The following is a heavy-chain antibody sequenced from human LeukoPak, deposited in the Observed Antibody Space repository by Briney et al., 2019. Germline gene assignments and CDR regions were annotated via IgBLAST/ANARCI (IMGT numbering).Heavy chain of an antibody. CDR3: ARDAPSETYYYDSSGFDY. J-gene: IGHJ4*02. CDR2: IYYSGST. CDR1: GGSISSYH. D-gene: IGHD3-22*01. V-gene: IGHV4-59*01. Sequence: SETLSLTCTVSGGSISSYHWSWIRQPPGKGLEWIGYIYYSGSTNYNPSLKSRVTISVDTSKNQFSLKLSSVTAADTAVYYCARDAPSETYYYDSSGFDYWGQGTLVTVSS.